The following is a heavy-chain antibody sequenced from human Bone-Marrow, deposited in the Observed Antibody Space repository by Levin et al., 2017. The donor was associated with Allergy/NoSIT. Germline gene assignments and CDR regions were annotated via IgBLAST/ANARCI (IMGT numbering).Heavy chain of an antibody. CDR3: VKCSVDFWSGYPL. D-gene: IGHD3-3*01. CDR1: GDTLTESA. Sequence: ASVKVSCKLSGDTLTESALHWVRQAPGKGLEWMGGFNPEEAETEYAQKFQGRVTMTQDTSTDTAYMELTSLTSDDTAVYYCVKCSVDFWSGYPLWGQGTLVTVSS. V-gene: IGHV1-24*01. J-gene: IGHJ1*01. CDR2: FNPEEAET.